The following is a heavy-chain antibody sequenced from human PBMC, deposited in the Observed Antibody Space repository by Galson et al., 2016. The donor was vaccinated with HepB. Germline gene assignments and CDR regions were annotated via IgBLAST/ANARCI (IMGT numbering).Heavy chain of an antibody. CDR1: GFSSSNYG. V-gene: IGHV3-30*18. CDR2: MSYAGSNE. D-gene: IGHD3-10*01. J-gene: IGHJ6*03. CDR3: AKDRRLLWFGEFNYYMDV. Sequence: SLRLSCAASGFSSSNYGMHWVRQAPGKGLEWVAVMSYAGSNEYYADSVKGRFTISRDNSKNTLYLQMNSLRAEDTAVYYCAKDRRLLWFGEFNYYMDVWGKGTTVTVSS.